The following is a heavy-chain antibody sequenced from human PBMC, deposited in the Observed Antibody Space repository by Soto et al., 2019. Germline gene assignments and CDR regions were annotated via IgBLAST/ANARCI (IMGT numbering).Heavy chain of an antibody. CDR2: ISAYNGNT. J-gene: IGHJ5*02. CDR1: GYTFTSYG. D-gene: IGHD2-15*01. Sequence: QVQLVQSGAEVKKPGASVKVSCKASGYTFTSYGISWVRQAPGQGLEWMGWISAYNGNTNYAQKLQGRVTMTTDTSTSTAYMELRRLRSDDTAVYYCARARCSGGSCYSEFCNWFDPWGQGTLVTVSS. V-gene: IGHV1-18*01. CDR3: ARARCSGGSCYSEFCNWFDP.